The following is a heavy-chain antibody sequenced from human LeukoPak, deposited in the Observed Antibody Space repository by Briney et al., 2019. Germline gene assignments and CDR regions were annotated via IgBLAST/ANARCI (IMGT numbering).Heavy chain of an antibody. CDR3: ARDPPTSETTYDY. J-gene: IGHJ4*02. V-gene: IGHV1-2*02. CDR2: INLNSGGT. D-gene: IGHD4-11*01. CDR1: GYAFTDYY. Sequence: ASVKVSCETPGYAFTDYYIHWVRQAPGQGLEWMGWINLNSGGTYYAQNFQGRVAMTRDTSISTAYMEVSRLSSDDTAMYYCARDPPTSETTYDYWGQGTPVTVSA.